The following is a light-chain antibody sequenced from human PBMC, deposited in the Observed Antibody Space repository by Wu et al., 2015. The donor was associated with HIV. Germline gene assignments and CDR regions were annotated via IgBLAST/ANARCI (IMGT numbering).Light chain of an antibody. V-gene: IGKV3-20*01. CDR3: QQYESSIT. J-gene: IGKJ5*01. CDR1: QSISSKY. Sequence: EIVLTQSPGTLSLSPGERATLSCRASQSISSKYLAWYQQKPGQAPRLLIYSASSRATGIPDRFSGSGSGTDFTLTITRLEPEDFAVYYCQQYESSITFGQGTRLDIK. CDR2: SAS.